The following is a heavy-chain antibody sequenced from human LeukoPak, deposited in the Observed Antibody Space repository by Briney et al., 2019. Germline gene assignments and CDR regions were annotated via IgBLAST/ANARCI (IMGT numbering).Heavy chain of an antibody. CDR1: GFTFSSYG. J-gene: IGHJ4*02. Sequence: GRSLRLSCAASGFTFSSYGMHWVRQAPGKGLEWVAVIWYDGSNKYYADSVKGRFTISRDNGKNSLYLQMNSLRAEDTAVYYCARDALGSYDYWGQGTLVTVSS. D-gene: IGHD3-10*01. V-gene: IGHV3-33*01. CDR3: ARDALGSYDY. CDR2: IWYDGSNK.